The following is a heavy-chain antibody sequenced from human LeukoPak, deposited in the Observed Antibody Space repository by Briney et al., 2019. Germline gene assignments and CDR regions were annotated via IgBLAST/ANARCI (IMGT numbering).Heavy chain of an antibody. CDR2: IIPIFGIA. CDR1: GGTFSSYA. CDR3: ARASYSGSRFNY. V-gene: IGHV1-69*04. J-gene: IGHJ4*02. D-gene: IGHD5-12*01. Sequence: SVKVSCKASGGTFSSYAISWVRQAPGQGLEWMGRIIPIFGIANYAQKFQGRVTITADKSTSTAYMELSSLRSEDTAVYYCARASYSGSRFNYWGQGTLVTVSS.